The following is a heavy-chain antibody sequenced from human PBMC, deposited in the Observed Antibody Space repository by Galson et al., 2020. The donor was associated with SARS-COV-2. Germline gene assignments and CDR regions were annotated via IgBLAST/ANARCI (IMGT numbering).Heavy chain of an antibody. V-gene: IGHV1-58*01. CDR3: AAVRGRGFDL. CDR1: GFTFTNSA. CDR2: IVVGSGDT. Sequence: SVKVSCKTSGFTFTNSAVQWVRQARGQGLEWIGWIVVGSGDTNYAQKFQEKITITRDMSTSTVYMEVSSLTSEDTAMYYCAAVRGRGFDLWGRGTLIIVSS. J-gene: IGHJ2*01.